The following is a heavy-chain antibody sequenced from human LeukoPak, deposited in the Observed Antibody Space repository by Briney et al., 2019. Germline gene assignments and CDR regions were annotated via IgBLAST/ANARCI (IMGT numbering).Heavy chain of an antibody. CDR3: ARHHSMVAIDY. V-gene: IGHV4-59*08. CDR1: GGSIRSYY. J-gene: IGHJ4*02. D-gene: IGHD3-10*01. CDR2: IYYSGST. Sequence: SETLSLTCTASGGSIRSYYWSWIRQPPGKGLEWIGYIYYSGSTNYNPSLKSRVTISVDTSKNQFSLKLSSVTAADTAVYYCARHHSMVAIDYWGQGTLVTVSS.